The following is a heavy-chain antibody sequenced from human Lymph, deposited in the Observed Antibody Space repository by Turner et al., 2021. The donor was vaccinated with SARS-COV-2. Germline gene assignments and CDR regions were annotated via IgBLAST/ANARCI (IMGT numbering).Heavy chain of an antibody. CDR3: AREKLGELFDY. J-gene: IGHJ4*02. CDR2: IRSRGSYI. Sequence: VQLVESGGGLVKPGGSLGLSCAASGFTFSSYSMNWVRQAPGKGLEWVSSIRSRGSYIYYADSVKGRFTISRDNAKNSLYLQMNSRRADDTAVYYCAREKLGELFDYWGQGTLVTVSS. CDR1: GFTFSSYS. D-gene: IGHD3-10*01. V-gene: IGHV3-21*01.